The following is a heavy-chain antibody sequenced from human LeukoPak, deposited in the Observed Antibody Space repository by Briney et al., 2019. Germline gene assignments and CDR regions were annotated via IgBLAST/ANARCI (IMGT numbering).Heavy chain of an antibody. CDR2: IYTSGST. J-gene: IGHJ6*03. Sequence: SETLSLTCTVSGGSISSYYWSWIRQPAGKGLEWIGRIYTSGSTNYNPSLKSRVTMSVDTSQNQFSLKLSSVTAADTAVYYCARNYCSSTSCYTGRYYYMDVWGKGTTVTVSS. CDR1: GGSISSYY. V-gene: IGHV4-4*07. D-gene: IGHD2-2*02. CDR3: ARNYCSSTSCYTGRYYYMDV.